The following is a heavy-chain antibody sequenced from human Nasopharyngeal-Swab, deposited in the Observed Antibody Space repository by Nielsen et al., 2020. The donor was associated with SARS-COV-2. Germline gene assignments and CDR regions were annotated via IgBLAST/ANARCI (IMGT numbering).Heavy chain of an antibody. J-gene: IGHJ6*02. CDR1: GYTFTSYY. Sequence: ASVKVSCKASGYTFTSYYMHWVRQAPGQGLVWMGRINPNSGGTNYAQKFQGRVTMTRDTSISTAYMELSRLRSDDTAVYYCFSGEQQLVQDKGGRMDVWGQGTTVTVSS. V-gene: IGHV1-2*06. D-gene: IGHD6-13*01. CDR2: INPNSGGT. CDR3: FSGEQQLVQDKGGRMDV.